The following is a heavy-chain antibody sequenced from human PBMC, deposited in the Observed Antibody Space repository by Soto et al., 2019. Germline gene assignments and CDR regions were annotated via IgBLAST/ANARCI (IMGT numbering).Heavy chain of an antibody. CDR2: IIPKHGSA. J-gene: IGHJ4*02. CDR3: ARGGASCHFGAVY. V-gene: IGHV1-69*01. D-gene: IGHD3-10*01. Sequence: QVQLVQSGAEVMEPGSSVKVSCKASGGGNLRDYRTTWVRRAPGQGLEWMGGIIPKHGSANYAQNLQGRMTVTADESTNTVYGELRSLISDDAAVHSCARGGASCHFGAVYWGQRTQATVSS. CDR1: GGGNLRDYR.